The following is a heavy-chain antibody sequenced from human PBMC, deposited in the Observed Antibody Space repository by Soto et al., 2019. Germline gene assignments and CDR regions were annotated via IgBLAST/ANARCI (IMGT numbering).Heavy chain of an antibody. V-gene: IGHV3-23*01. CDR1: GFTFSSYA. CDR3: AKDGPEVPDDEYYPGTTVTQRDYGMDV. Sequence: GGSLRLSCAASGFTFSSYAMSWVRQAPGKGLEWVSAISGSGGSTYYADSVKGRFTISRDNSKNTLYLQMNSLRAEDTAVYYCAKDGPEVPDDEYYPGTTVTQRDYGMDVWGQGTTVTVSS. CDR2: ISGSGGST. D-gene: IGHD4-4*01. J-gene: IGHJ6*02.